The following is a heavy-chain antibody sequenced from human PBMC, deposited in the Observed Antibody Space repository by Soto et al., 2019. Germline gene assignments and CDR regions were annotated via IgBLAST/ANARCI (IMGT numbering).Heavy chain of an antibody. Sequence: QVQLVQCGAEVKKPGASVKVSCKASGYTFTSYAMHWVRQAPGQRLAWLGGINAGNGNTKSSQKFQGRVTISRDTSASAAYMELSRLRSEETAVYYCASDKEDGSGSYYGYYYYYGMDCWGQGTTVTVSS. CDR1: GYTFTSYA. J-gene: IGHJ6*02. D-gene: IGHD3-10*01. V-gene: IGHV1-3*01. CDR2: INAGNGNT. CDR3: ASDKEDGSGSYYGYYYYYGMDC.